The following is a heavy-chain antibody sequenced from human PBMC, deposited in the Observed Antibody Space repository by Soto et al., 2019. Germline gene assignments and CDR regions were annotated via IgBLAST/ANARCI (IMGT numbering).Heavy chain of an antibody. J-gene: IGHJ6*02. Sequence: ASVKVSCKASGYSFTDYHIHWVRQAPGQGLEWLGRINPKSGGTSTAQKFQGWVTMTTDTSISTASMELTRLTSDDTAIYYCARGDSTDCSNDVCSFFYNHDMDVWGQGTTVTVSS. CDR2: INPKSGGT. V-gene: IGHV1-2*04. D-gene: IGHD2-8*01. CDR3: ARGDSTDCSNDVCSFFYNHDMDV. CDR1: GYSFTDYH.